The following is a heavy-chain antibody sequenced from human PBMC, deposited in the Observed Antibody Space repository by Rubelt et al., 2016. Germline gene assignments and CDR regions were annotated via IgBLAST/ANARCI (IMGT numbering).Heavy chain of an antibody. D-gene: IGHD3-10*01. V-gene: IGHV3-66*01. J-gene: IGHJ6*02. Sequence: SGGSTYYADSVKGRFTIPRDNSKNTLYLQMNSLRAEDTAVYYCARDMVRGVIPHYYYYYGMDVWGQGTTVTVSS. CDR2: SGGST. CDR3: ARDMVRGVIPHYYYYYGMDV.